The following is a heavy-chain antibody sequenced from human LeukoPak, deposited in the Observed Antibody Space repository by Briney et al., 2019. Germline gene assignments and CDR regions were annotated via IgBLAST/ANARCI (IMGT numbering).Heavy chain of an antibody. J-gene: IGHJ4*02. V-gene: IGHV4-59*12. D-gene: IGHD3-3*01. Sequence: PSETLSLTCTVSGGAISSYYWNWIRQSPGKGLEWIGFIFHGGNRNYNPSLKSRVTMSMDTSKSQFSLKVTSVTAADTAIYYCASGTIFGVITPHFFHYWGRGTQVIVSS. CDR1: GGAISSYY. CDR2: IFHGGNR. CDR3: ASGTIFGVITPHFFHY.